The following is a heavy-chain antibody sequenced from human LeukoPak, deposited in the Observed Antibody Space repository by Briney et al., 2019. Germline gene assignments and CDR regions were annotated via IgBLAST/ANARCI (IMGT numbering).Heavy chain of an antibody. CDR1: GGSISSYY. CDR3: ARHGYDSSGYYYDYFDY. CDR2: IYYSGSA. J-gene: IGHJ4*02. D-gene: IGHD3-22*01. V-gene: IGHV4-59*08. Sequence: SETLSLTCTVSGGSISSYYWSWIRQPPGKGLEWIGYIYYSGSANYNPSLKSRVTISVDTSKNQFSLKLSSVTAADTAVYYCARHGYDSSGYYYDYFDYWGQGTLVTVSS.